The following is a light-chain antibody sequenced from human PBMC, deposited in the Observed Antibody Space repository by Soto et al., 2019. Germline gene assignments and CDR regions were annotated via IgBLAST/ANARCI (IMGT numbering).Light chain of an antibody. CDR1: QSIGSW. CDR2: KGS. V-gene: IGKV1-5*03. CDR3: QQYSTFWT. J-gene: IGKJ1*01. Sequence: DIQMTQSPPTLSASVGDRVIVTCRASQSIGSWLAWYQQKPGRAPKLLIHKGSSLQSGVPSRLSGGGSGTEFTLTISSLQPEDFATYYCQQYSTFWTFGQGTKVEIK.